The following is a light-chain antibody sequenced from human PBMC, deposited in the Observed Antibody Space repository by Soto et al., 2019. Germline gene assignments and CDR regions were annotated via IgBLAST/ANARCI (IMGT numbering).Light chain of an antibody. CDR2: EDN. CDR1: SGSIASNY. V-gene: IGLV6-57*02. CDR3: QSYDSSNWV. J-gene: IGLJ3*02. Sequence: NFMLTQPHSGSESPGKTVTISCTGSSGSIASNYVQWYQQRPGSAPTTVIYEDNQRPSGVPDRFSGSIDSSSNSASLTISGLKTEEEADYYCQSYDSSNWVFGGGNKVTVL.